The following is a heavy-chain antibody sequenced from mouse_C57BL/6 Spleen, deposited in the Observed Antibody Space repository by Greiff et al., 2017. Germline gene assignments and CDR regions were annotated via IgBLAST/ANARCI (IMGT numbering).Heavy chain of an antibody. CDR2: IDPSDSYT. V-gene: IGHV1-69*01. D-gene: IGHD1-1*01. Sequence: QVQLQQPGAELVMPGASVKLSCKASGYTFTSYWMHWVKQRPGQGLEWIGEIDPSDSYTNYNQKFKGKSTLTVDKSSSTAYMQLSSLTSEDSAVYYCAKRSSYNYAMDYWGQGTSVTVSS. J-gene: IGHJ4*01. CDR1: GYTFTSYW. CDR3: AKRSSYNYAMDY.